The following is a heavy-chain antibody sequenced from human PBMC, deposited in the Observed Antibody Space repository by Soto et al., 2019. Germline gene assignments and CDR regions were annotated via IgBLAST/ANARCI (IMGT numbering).Heavy chain of an antibody. CDR1: GCTFSSYS. V-gene: IGHV3-48*02. Sequence: GSLRRSGAASGCTFSSYSMNWVRQAPGKGLEWVSYISSSSSTIYYADSVKGRFTISRDNAKNSLYLQMNSLRDEDTAVYYCARDWFSPDIVVVPARHPYYYYGMDVWGQGTTVTVYS. D-gene: IGHD2-2*01. J-gene: IGHJ6*02. CDR2: ISSSSSTI. CDR3: ARDWFSPDIVVVPARHPYYYYGMDV.